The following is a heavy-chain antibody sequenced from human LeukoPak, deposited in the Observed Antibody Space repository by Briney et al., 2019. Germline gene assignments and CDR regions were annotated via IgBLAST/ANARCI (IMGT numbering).Heavy chain of an antibody. CDR3: AREGFYSFDF. Sequence: GGSLRLSCAASGFTFTNNFTSWVRQVPGKGLEWVANIKQDGSEKTYADSVRGRFTIFRDNAKDSVYLQMNSLRAEDSAIYYCAREGFYSFDFWGQGTLVTVSS. CDR2: IKQDGSEK. V-gene: IGHV3-7*01. CDR1: GFTFTNNF. J-gene: IGHJ4*01.